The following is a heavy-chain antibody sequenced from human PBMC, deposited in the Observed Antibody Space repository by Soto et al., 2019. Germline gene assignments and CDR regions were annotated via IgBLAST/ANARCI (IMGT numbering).Heavy chain of an antibody. CDR3: AKDVEGGSLFRGAFDY. D-gene: IGHD1-26*01. V-gene: IGHV3-23*01. J-gene: IGHJ4*02. CDR1: RFTFTSYA. CDR2: ISASGGAT. Sequence: GGSLRLSCVASRFTFTSYAMSWVRQAPGKGLEWVAAISASGGATIHADSVKGRPTISRDNSKNTLYLQMNSLRAEDTAVYYCAKDVEGGSLFRGAFDYWGQGTQVTVSS.